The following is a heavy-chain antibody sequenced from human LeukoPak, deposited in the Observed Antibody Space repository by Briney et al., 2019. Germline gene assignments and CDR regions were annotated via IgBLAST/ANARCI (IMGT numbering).Heavy chain of an antibody. CDR1: GYTLTELS. J-gene: IGHJ6*03. Sequence: ASVKVSCKVSGYTLTELSMHWVRQAPGKGLEWMGGFDPEDGETIYAQKFQGRVTMTEDTSTDTAYMELSSLRSEDTAVYYCARDGVQLSSYYYYMDVWGKGTTVTVSS. CDR3: ARDGVQLSSYYYYMDV. D-gene: IGHD6-6*01. CDR2: FDPEDGET. V-gene: IGHV1-24*01.